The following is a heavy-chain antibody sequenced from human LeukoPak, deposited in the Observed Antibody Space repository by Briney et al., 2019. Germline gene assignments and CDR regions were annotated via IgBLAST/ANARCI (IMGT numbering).Heavy chain of an antibody. J-gene: IGHJ4*02. Sequence: ASVKVSCKASGYTFTRYGISWVRQAPGQGLEWMGWMNPNSGNTGYAQKFQGRVTMTRNTSISTAYMELSSLRSEDTAVYYCASGARDHDYWGLGTLVTVSS. D-gene: IGHD2-21*02. CDR1: GYTFTRYG. CDR2: MNPNSGNT. CDR3: ASGARDHDY. V-gene: IGHV1-8*01.